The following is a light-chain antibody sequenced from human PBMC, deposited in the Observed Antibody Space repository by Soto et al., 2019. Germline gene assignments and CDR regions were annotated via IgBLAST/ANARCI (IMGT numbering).Light chain of an antibody. CDR1: QSVGSSY. CDR3: QQYGSSPPYT. V-gene: IGKV3-20*01. Sequence: EIVLTQSPGTLSLSPGERATLSCRASQSVGSSYLAWYQQKPGQAPRLLIYGASSRATGIPDRFSGSGSGADFTLTISRLEPEDFAVYYCQQYGSSPPYTFGQGTKLXIK. J-gene: IGKJ2*01. CDR2: GAS.